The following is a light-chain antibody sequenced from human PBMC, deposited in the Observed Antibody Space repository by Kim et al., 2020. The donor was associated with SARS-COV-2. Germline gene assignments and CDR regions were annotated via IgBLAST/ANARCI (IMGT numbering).Light chain of an antibody. CDR3: QQSYSTPPNT. J-gene: IGKJ2*01. Sequence: DIQMTQSPSSLSASVRDRVTITCRASQSISSYLNWYQQKPGKAPKLLIYAASSLQSGVPSRFSGSGSGTDFTLTISSLQPEDFATYYCQQSYSTPPNTFGQGTKLEI. CDR2: AAS. CDR1: QSISSY. V-gene: IGKV1-39*01.